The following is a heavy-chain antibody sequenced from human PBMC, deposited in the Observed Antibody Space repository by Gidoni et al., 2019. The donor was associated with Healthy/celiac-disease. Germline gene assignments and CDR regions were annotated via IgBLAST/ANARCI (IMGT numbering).Heavy chain of an antibody. Sequence: QLQLQESGPGLVKPSETLSLTCTVSGGSISSSSYYWGWIRQPPGKGLEWIGSIYYSGSTYYNPSLKSRVTISVDTSKNQFSLKLSSVTAADTAVYYCARHDSSGYYYYRFDYWGQGTLVTVSS. D-gene: IGHD3-22*01. CDR3: ARHDSSGYYYYRFDY. J-gene: IGHJ4*02. CDR2: IYYSGST. CDR1: GGSISSSSYY. V-gene: IGHV4-39*01.